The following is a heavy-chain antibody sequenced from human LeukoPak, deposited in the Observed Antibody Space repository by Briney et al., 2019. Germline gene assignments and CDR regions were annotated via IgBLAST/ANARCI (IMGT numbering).Heavy chain of an antibody. Sequence: GRSLRPSCTASRFTLGDFAMSCFRQAPGKGLEWVTSISSSIDYIYYADSMKGRFTISRDNAKNSLYQQMNSLRAEDTAVYYCARSRKGYQLIFTNRDYYYMDVWGKGTTVTVFS. D-gene: IGHD2-2*01. J-gene: IGHJ6*03. V-gene: IGHV3-21*01. CDR3: ARSRKGYQLIFTNRDYYYMDV. CDR1: RFTLGDFA. CDR2: ISSSIDYI.